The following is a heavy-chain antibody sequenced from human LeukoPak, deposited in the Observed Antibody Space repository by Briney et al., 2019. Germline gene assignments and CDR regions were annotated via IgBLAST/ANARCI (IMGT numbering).Heavy chain of an antibody. V-gene: IGHV1-18*01. CDR2: INAYDGNT. Sequence: GSVKLSCKASGYTFTSYGISWVRQAPGQGLEWMGCINAYDGNTNYAQTLQGRFIMSTDTSTNTVYMELRSLRADDTAVYYCARDRSVVPADIFCLVPWGQRALVTVSS. D-gene: IGHD2-2*02. CDR1: GYTFTSYG. J-gene: IGHJ5*02. CDR3: ARDRSVVPADIFCLVP.